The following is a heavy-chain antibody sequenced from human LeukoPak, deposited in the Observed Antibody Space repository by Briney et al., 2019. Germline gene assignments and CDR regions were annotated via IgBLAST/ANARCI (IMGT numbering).Heavy chain of an antibody. V-gene: IGHV4-39*01. CDR1: GGSISSSSYY. Sequence: SETLSLTCTVSGGSISSSSYYWGWIRQPPGKGLEWIGSIYYSGSSYYNPSLKSRVTISVHTSKNQFSLKLSSVTAADTAVYYCARHVDTATDYFDYWGQGTLVPVSS. CDR3: ARHVDTATDYFDY. J-gene: IGHJ4*02. D-gene: IGHD5-18*01. CDR2: IYYSGSS.